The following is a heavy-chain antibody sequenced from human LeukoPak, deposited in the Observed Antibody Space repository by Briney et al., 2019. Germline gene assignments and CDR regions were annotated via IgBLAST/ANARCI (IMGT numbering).Heavy chain of an antibody. D-gene: IGHD5-24*01. CDR3: ARLRDGYNAELFDY. CDR2: IKTDGSST. Sequence: PGGSLRLSCAASGFTFSSYWMHWVRQAPGKGLVWVSRIKTDGSSTNYADSVKGRFTISRDNSKNTLYLQMNSLRAEDTAVYYCARLRDGYNAELFDYWGQGTLVTVSS. V-gene: IGHV3-74*01. J-gene: IGHJ4*02. CDR1: GFTFSSYW.